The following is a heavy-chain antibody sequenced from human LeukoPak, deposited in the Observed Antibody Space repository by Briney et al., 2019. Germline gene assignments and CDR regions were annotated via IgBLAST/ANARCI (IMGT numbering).Heavy chain of an antibody. CDR2: ISSSSSTI. D-gene: IGHD3-3*01. J-gene: IGHJ5*02. V-gene: IGHV3-48*01. CDR3: ARDKDFWSGRPNWFDP. Sequence: GGSLRLSCAASGFTFSSYSMNWVRQAPGKGLEWVSYISSSSSTIHYADSVKGRFTISRDNAKNSLYLQMNSLRAEDTAVYYCARDKDFWSGRPNWFDPWGQGTLVTVSS. CDR1: GFTFSSYS.